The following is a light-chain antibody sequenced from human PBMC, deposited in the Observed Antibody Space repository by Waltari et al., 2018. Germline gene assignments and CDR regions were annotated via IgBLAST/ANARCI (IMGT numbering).Light chain of an antibody. V-gene: IGLV4-60*03. Sequence: QPVLTQSSSASASLGSLIKVTCTLCRGHSSQIITRHQQQPGKAPRYLMKLEGSGTYNKGSGVPDRFSGSSSGADRYLTISNLQSEDEADYYCETWDSNTRVFGGGTKLTVL. CDR1: RGHSSQI. J-gene: IGLJ3*02. CDR3: ETWDSNTRV. CDR2: LEGSGTY.